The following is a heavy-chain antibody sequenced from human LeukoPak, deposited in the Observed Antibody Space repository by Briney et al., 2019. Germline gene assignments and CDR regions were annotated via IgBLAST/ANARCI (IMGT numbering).Heavy chain of an antibody. CDR1: GFTFSSYG. V-gene: IGHV3-23*01. CDR2: ISGHGSGDST. J-gene: IGHJ4*02. CDR3: ATLGYCSSPSCYLYY. D-gene: IGHD2-2*01. Sequence: GGSLRLSCAASGFTFSSYGMSWVRQAPGKGLEWVSSISGHGSGDSTYYADSVKGQFTISRDNSKNTLSLQMNSLRAEDTAVYYCATLGYCSSPSCYLYYWGQGTLVTVSS.